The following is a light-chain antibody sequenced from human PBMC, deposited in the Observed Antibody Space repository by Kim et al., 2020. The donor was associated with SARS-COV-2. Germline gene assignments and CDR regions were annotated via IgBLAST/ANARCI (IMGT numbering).Light chain of an antibody. CDR1: SGSIASNY. CDR3: QCYDSSNQGVV. V-gene: IGLV6-57*04. Sequence: NFMLTQPHSVSESPGKTVTISCTRSSGSIASNYVQWYQQRPGSAPTTVIYEDNQRPSGVPDRFSGSIDSSSNSASLTISGLKTEDEADYYCQCYDSSNQGVVFGGGTQLTVL. J-gene: IGLJ2*01. CDR2: EDN.